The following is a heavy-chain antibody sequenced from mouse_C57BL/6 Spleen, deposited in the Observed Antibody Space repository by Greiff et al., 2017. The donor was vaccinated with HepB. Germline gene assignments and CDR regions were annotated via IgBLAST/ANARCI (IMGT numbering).Heavy chain of an antibody. Sequence: DVKLVESGGGLVKPGGSLKLSCAASGFTFSDYGMHWVRQAPEKGLEWVAYISSGSSTIYYADTVKGRFTISRDNAKNTLFLQMTSLRSEDTAMYYCARPDYYGPYYFDYWGQGTTLTVSS. V-gene: IGHV5-17*01. CDR3: ARPDYYGPYYFDY. J-gene: IGHJ2*01. CDR1: GFTFSDYG. D-gene: IGHD2-1*01. CDR2: ISSGSSTI.